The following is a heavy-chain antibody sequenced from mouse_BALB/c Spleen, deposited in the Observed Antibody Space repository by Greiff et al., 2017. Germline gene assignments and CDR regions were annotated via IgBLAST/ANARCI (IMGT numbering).Heavy chain of an antibody. CDR2: INPGSGGT. J-gene: IGHJ3*01. CDR1: GYAFTNYL. V-gene: IGHV1-54*01. CDR3: ARSPGWFAY. Sequence: QVHVKQSGAELVRPGTSVKVSCKASGYAFTNYLIEWVKQRPGQGLEWIGVINPGSGGTNYNEKFKGKATLTADKSSSTAYMQLSSLTSDDSAVYFCARSPGWFAYWGQGTLVTVSA.